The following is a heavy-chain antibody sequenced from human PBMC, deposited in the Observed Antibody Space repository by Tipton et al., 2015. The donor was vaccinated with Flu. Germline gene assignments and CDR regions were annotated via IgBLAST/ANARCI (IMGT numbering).Heavy chain of an antibody. Sequence: VQLVQSGAEVKKPGESLKISCKGSEYSFTRYWISWVRLMTGKGLEWMGIIYPGDSDTRYSPSFHGQVTISADKSISTASLQRSSLKASDTAMYYCARLLYDIVTGYFPDDFDYWGQGTLVTVSS. CDR2: IYPGDSDT. V-gene: IGHV5-51*03. J-gene: IGHJ4*02. D-gene: IGHD3-9*01. CDR3: ARLLYDIVTGYFPDDFDY. CDR1: EYSFTRYW.